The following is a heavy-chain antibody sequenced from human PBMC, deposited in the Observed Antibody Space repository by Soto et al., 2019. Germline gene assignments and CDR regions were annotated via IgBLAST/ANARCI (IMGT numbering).Heavy chain of an antibody. D-gene: IGHD3-22*01. J-gene: IGHJ3*02. CDR1: GFPFSTYE. Sequence: PGGSLRLSCAGSGFPFSTYEMNWVRQAPGKGLEWIAHITTSGSDMNYADSVKGRFTISRDNSKSSVFLQMNSLRVEDTAIYYCAKNLLEEPADYYDTKADALDTWGQGTMVTV. V-gene: IGHV3-48*03. CDR2: ITTSGSDM. CDR3: AKNLLEEPADYYDTKADALDT.